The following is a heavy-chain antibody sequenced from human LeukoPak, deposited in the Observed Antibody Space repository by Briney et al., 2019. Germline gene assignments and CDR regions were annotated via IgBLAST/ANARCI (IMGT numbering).Heavy chain of an antibody. CDR3: AKDVRSTDYYDSSGYSDDAFDI. D-gene: IGHD3-22*01. V-gene: IGHV3-23*01. CDR1: GFTFSSYA. CDR2: ISGSGGST. J-gene: IGHJ3*02. Sequence: GGSLRLSCAASGFTFSSYAMSWVCQAPGKGLEWVSAISGSGGSTYYADSVKGRFTISRDNSKNTLYLQMNSLRAEDTAVYYCAKDVRSTDYYDSSGYSDDAFDIWGQGTMVTVSS.